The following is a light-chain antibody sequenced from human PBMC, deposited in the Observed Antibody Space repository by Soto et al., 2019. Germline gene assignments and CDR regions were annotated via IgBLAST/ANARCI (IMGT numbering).Light chain of an antibody. Sequence: EIVLTQSPGTLSLSPGERATLSCRASESVNDNYLAWYQQKPDQPPRLLIYGASSRATGIPDRFSGSGSGTDFTLTISRLEPEDFAVYYCQQYGSSPRTFGPGTKVDIK. J-gene: IGKJ3*01. V-gene: IGKV3-20*01. CDR3: QQYGSSPRT. CDR1: ESVNDNY. CDR2: GAS.